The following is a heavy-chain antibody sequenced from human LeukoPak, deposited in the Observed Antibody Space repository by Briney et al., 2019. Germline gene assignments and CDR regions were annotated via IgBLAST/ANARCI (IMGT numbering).Heavy chain of an antibody. Sequence: GGSLRLSCAASGFTFSSYGMHWVRQAPGKGLEWVAVISYDGSNKYYADSVKGRFTISRDNSKNTLYLQMNSLRAEDTAVYYCAKDLSRYCSGGSCYAHFDYWGQGTLVTVSS. CDR1: GFTFSSYG. V-gene: IGHV3-30*18. D-gene: IGHD2-15*01. J-gene: IGHJ4*02. CDR3: AKDLSRYCSGGSCYAHFDY. CDR2: ISYDGSNK.